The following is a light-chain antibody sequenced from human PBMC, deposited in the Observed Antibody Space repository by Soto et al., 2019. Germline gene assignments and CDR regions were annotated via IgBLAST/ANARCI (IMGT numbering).Light chain of an antibody. CDR3: AAWDDSLSGWV. V-gene: IGLV1-47*01. J-gene: IGLJ3*02. CDR2: RNS. Sequence: QSVLTQPPSASGTPGQRVTISCSGSSSNFVTNHVYWYQHLPGTAPKLLIYRNSLRPSGVPDRFSGSKSGTSASLAISGIRSEDEADYYCAAWDDSLSGWVFGGGTKLTVL. CDR1: SSNFVTNH.